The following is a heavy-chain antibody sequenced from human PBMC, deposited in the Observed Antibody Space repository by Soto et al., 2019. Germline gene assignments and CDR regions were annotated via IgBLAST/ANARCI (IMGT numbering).Heavy chain of an antibody. CDR3: ARGLGGYDQLFDY. J-gene: IGHJ4*02. D-gene: IGHD5-12*01. CDR2: IDSSGSA. CDR1: GASISSHY. Sequence: SLTCTVSGASISSHYWIWIRQPAGKRLEWIGRIDSSGSANYNPSLRSRVTLSVDTSKNQFSLKLSSVTAADTAVYYCARGLGGYDQLFDYWGQGTLVTVSS. V-gene: IGHV4-4*07.